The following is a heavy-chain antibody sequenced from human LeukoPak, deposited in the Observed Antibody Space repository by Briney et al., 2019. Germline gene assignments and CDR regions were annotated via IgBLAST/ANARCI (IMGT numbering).Heavy chain of an antibody. CDR1: GFTFGDYA. D-gene: IGHD5-18*01. J-gene: IGHJ4*02. V-gene: IGHV3-49*04. Sequence: PGGSLRLSCTTSGFTFGDYAMSWVRQAPGKGLEWVGFISSKAYGETTEYAASVKGRFTISRDDSKSIAYLQMNSLKTEDTAVYYCTRVIRHNYGYKVGYYFDYWGQGTLVTVPS. CDR3: TRVIRHNYGYKVGYYFDY. CDR2: ISSKAYGETT.